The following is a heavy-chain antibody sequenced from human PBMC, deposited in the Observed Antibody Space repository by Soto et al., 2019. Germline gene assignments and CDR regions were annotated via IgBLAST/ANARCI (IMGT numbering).Heavy chain of an antibody. J-gene: IGHJ4*02. CDR3: ASHILTGYSYYFDY. CDR1: GGSISSYY. D-gene: IGHD3-9*01. CDR2: IYTSGST. V-gene: IGHV4-4*07. Sequence: QVQLQESGPGLVKPSETLSLTCTVSGGSISSYYWSWIRQPAGKGLEWIGRIYTSGSTNYNPSLKSRVTMSVDTSKNQFSLKLSSVTAADTAVYYWASHILTGYSYYFDYWGQGTLVTVSS.